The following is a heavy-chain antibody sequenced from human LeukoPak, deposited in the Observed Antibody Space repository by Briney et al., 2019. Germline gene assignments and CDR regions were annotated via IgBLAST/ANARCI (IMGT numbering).Heavy chain of an antibody. J-gene: IGHJ4*02. CDR3: AGRRRKYGSGSPIDY. CDR1: GGSISSGGYY. CDR2: IYYSGST. D-gene: IGHD3-10*01. V-gene: IGHV4-61*08. Sequence: PSQTLSLTCTVSGGSISSGGYYWSWIRQPPGKGLEWIGYIYYSGSTNYNPSLKSRVTISVDTSKNQFSLKLSSVTAADTAVYYCAGRRRKYGSGSPIDYWGQGTLVTVSS.